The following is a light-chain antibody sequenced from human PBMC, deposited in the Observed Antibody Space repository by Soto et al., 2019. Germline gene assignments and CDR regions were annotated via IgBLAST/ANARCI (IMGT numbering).Light chain of an antibody. J-gene: IGLJ1*01. CDR1: SNDVGSYNL. CDR2: EAN. Sequence: QSVLTQPASVSGSPGQSITISCTGTSNDVGSYNLVSWYQQHPGKAPKPMIYEANKRPSGVSNRFSGSKSGNTASLTISGLQAEDEADYYCCSYAGSSTFYVFGTGTKVTVL. V-gene: IGLV2-23*01. CDR3: CSYAGSSTFYV.